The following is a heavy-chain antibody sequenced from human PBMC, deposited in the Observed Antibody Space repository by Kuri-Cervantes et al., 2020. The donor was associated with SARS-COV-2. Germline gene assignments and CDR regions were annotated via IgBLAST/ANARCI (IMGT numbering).Heavy chain of an antibody. D-gene: IGHD6-19*01. Sequence: LSLTCAASGFTFSHFGMFWVRQAPGKGLEWVAFIRYDGNYKTYADAVKGRFTISRDNSKNTLYLQMNSLRAEDTAVYYCAKGIAVAGTGGFDYWGQGTLVTVSS. CDR3: AKGIAVAGTGGFDY. CDR1: GFTFSHFG. CDR2: IRYDGNYK. J-gene: IGHJ4*02. V-gene: IGHV3-30*02.